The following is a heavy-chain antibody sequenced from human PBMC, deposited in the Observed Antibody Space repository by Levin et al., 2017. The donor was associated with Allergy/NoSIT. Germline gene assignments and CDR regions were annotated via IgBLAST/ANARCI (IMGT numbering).Heavy chain of an antibody. D-gene: IGHD2/OR15-2a*01. V-gene: IGHV3-74*01. J-gene: IGHJ4*02. CDR1: GLTFANYW. CDR2: VNSDGSDT. Sequence: GGSLRLSCAASGLTFANYWMHWVRQVPGKGLVWLCRVNSDGSDTANAYSAQGRLTISSDNAKNTLDLRRSSLGAEDRAVYYCATGGKQYYDYWGQGTLVTVAS. CDR3: ATGGKQYYDY.